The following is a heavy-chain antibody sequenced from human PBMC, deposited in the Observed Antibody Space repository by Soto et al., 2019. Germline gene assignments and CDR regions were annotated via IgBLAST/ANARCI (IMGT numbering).Heavy chain of an antibody. D-gene: IGHD4-17*01. V-gene: IGHV3-64D*08. CDR1: GSGFTFSSYA. J-gene: IGHJ4*02. CDR3: AKRASYGAKVKFFDS. CDR2: IKYNGEII. Sequence: PGGSLRLSCSASGSGFTFSSYAMSWVRQAPGKGLECLSGIKYNGEIIESADSVKDRFFISRDNSKATLYLQITGLGPEDTAIYYCAKRASYGAKVKFFDSWGQGTPVTVSS.